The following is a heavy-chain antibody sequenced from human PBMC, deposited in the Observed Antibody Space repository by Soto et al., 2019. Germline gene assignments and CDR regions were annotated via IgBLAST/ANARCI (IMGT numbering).Heavy chain of an antibody. J-gene: IGHJ4*02. CDR1: GFTFSSYG. D-gene: IGHD3-16*02. V-gene: IGHV3-30*18. CDR2: ISYDGSNK. CDR3: AKDGVITFGGVIVSQYYFDY. Sequence: QPGGSLRLSCAASGFTFSSYGMHWVRQAPGKGLEWVAVISYDGSNKYYADSVKGRFTISRDNSKNTLYLQMNSLRAEDTAVYYCAKDGVITFGGVIVSQYYFDYWGQGTLVTVSS.